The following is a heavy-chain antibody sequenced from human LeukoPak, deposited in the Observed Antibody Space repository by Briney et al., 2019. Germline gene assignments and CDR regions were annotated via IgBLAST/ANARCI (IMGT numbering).Heavy chain of an antibody. J-gene: IGHJ4*02. V-gene: IGHV3-7*01. Sequence: PGGSLRLSCAASGFSFSTYFMSWVRQTPEKGLEFVANIKQDGSVKNYMDSLKSRSTISRDNARESLYLEINSLRVDDTAVYFCVRDPESSAFDLWGQGALVTVSS. CDR3: VRDPESSAFDL. CDR2: IKQDGSVK. CDR1: GFSFSTYF.